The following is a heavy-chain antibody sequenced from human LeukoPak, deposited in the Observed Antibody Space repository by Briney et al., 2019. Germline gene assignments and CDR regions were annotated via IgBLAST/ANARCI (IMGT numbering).Heavy chain of an antibody. Sequence: GRSLRLSCAASGFTFRHYALHWVRQAPGKGLDWVAVISFDGNKIYYSDSVKGRFAISRDNSNYTLYLQVDNLTPDDTALYYCARARGGYLGYWGQGALVTVSS. CDR3: ARARGGYLGY. D-gene: IGHD5-12*01. CDR2: ISFDGNKI. V-gene: IGHV3-30*09. J-gene: IGHJ4*02. CDR1: GFTFRHYA.